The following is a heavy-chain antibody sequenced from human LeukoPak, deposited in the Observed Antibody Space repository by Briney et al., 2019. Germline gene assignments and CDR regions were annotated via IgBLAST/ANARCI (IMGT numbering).Heavy chain of an antibody. Sequence: SQTLSLTCTVSGGSISSGGYYWSWIRQPPGKGLEWIGYIYHSGSTYYNPSLKSRVTISVDRSKNQFSLKLSSVTAADTAVYYCARTNTSPYYSSGWFGFDYWGQGTLVTVSS. V-gene: IGHV4-30-2*02. CDR1: GGSISSGGYY. CDR2: IYHSGST. J-gene: IGHJ4*02. CDR3: ARTNTSPYYSSGWFGFDY. D-gene: IGHD6-19*01.